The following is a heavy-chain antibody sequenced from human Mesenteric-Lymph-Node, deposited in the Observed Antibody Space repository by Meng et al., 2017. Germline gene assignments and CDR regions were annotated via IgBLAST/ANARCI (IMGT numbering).Heavy chain of an antibody. D-gene: IGHD3-22*01. CDR2: IYSGGST. V-gene: IGHV3-53*01. Sequence: GGSLRLSCAASGFTVSSNYMSWVRQAPGKGLEWVSVIYSGGSTYYADSVKGRFTISRDTSRNTLYLQMSSLRADDTAVYYCVRENYESGGHWGQGTLVTVSS. CDR3: VRENYESGGH. CDR1: GFTVSSNY. J-gene: IGHJ4*02.